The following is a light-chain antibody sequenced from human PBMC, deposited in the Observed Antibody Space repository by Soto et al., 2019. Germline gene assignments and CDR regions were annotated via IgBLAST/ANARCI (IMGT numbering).Light chain of an antibody. CDR3: QQYDNLPLT. Sequence: DIQMTQSPSSLSASVGDRVTITCQARQDISNYLNWYQQKPGKAPKLLIYDASNLETGVPSRFSGSGSGTDFTFTFSSLQPEDIATYYCQQYDNLPLTFGGGTKVEIK. J-gene: IGKJ4*01. V-gene: IGKV1-33*01. CDR2: DAS. CDR1: QDISNY.